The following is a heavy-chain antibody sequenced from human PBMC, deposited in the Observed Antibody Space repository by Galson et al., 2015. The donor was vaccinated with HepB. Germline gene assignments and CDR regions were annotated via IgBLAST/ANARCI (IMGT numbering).Heavy chain of an antibody. CDR3: AKALRWIQYYFDY. J-gene: IGHJ4*02. V-gene: IGHV3-23*01. D-gene: IGHD5-18*01. Sequence: SLRLSCAASGFTFSSYAMSWVRQAPGKGLEWVSAISGSGGSTYYADSVKGRFTISRDNSKNTLYLQMNSLRAEDTAVYYCAKALRWIQYYFDYWGQGTLVTVSS. CDR1: GFTFSSYA. CDR2: ISGSGGST.